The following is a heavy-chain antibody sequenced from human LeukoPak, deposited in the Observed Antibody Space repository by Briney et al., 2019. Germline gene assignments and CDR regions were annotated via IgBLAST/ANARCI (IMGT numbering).Heavy chain of an antibody. CDR3: ARDQNYYDSSGYYDY. CDR2: ISYDGSNK. V-gene: IGHV3-30-3*01. J-gene: IGHJ4*02. CDR1: GYTFTSYA. Sequence: SCKASGYTFTSYAMHWVRQAPGKGLEWVAVISYDGSNKYYADSVKGRFTISRDNSKNTLYLQMNSLRAEDTAVYYCARDQNYYDSSGYYDYWGQGTLVTVSS. D-gene: IGHD3-22*01.